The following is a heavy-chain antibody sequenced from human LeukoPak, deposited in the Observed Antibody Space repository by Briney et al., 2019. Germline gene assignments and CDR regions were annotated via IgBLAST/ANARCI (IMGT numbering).Heavy chain of an antibody. CDR3: ARAKVIVPDC. D-gene: IGHD5-18*01. V-gene: IGHV1-2*02. CDR2: INPNSGGT. Sequence: ASVKVSCKASGYTFTGYYMHWMRQAPGQGPEWMGWINPNSGGTSYAQKFQGRVTMTRDTSISTAYMELSRLRSDDTAVYYCARAKVIVPDCWGQGTLVTVSS. CDR1: GYTFTGYY. J-gene: IGHJ4*02.